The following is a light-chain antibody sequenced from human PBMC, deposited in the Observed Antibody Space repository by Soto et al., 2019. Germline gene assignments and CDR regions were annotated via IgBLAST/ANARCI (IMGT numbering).Light chain of an antibody. CDR2: DAS. CDR1: QDITSY. V-gene: IGKV1-33*01. Sequence: DIQMTQSPSSLSASVGDRVTITCQASQDITSYLNWYQHKPGKAPNVLIYDASILEEGVPQRFRGRGSGTDFTVTISGLQSDDFATYYCQHFDYLPTFGPGTTVDFK. CDR3: QHFDYLPT. J-gene: IGKJ3*01.